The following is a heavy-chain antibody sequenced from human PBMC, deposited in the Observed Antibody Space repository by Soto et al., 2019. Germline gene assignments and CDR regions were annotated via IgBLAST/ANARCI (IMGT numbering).Heavy chain of an antibody. D-gene: IGHD3-10*01. CDR2: IYPGDSDT. CDR3: ARQGPSGGSGSYYHYYYYGMDV. CDR1: GYSFTSYW. V-gene: IGHV5-51*01. Sequence: RGESLKISCKGSGYSFTSYWIGWVRQMPGKGLEWMGTIYPGDSDTRYSPSFQGQVTISADKYISTAYLQWSSLKASDTAMYYCARQGPSGGSGSYYHYYYYGMDVWGQGTTVTVSS. J-gene: IGHJ6*02.